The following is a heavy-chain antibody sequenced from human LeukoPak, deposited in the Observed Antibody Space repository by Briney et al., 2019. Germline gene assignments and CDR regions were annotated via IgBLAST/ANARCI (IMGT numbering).Heavy chain of an antibody. CDR3: ARGGGGYSWYFDL. J-gene: IGHJ2*01. Sequence: SETLSLTCTVSGGSISSGGYYWSWIRQHPGKGLEWIGYIYYSGSTYYTPSLMNRVTISVATSKNQFSLRLSSVTAVDTAVYYCARGGGGYSWYFDLWGRGTLVTVSS. D-gene: IGHD5-12*01. V-gene: IGHV4-31*03. CDR2: IYYSGST. CDR1: GGSISSGGYY.